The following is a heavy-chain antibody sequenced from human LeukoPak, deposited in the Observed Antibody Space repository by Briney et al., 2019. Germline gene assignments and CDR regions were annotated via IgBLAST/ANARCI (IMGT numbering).Heavy chain of an antibody. V-gene: IGHV3-11*04. J-gene: IGHJ5*02. CDR2: ISSSGSTI. CDR1: GFTFSDYY. D-gene: IGHD3-10*01. Sequence: GGSLRLSCAASGFTFSDYYMSWIRQAPGKGLEWVSYISSSGSTIYYADSVKGRFTISRDNSKNTLYLQMNSLRAEDTAVYYCARGRRLLWFGELLSPYNWFDPWGQGTLVTVSS. CDR3: ARGRRLLWFGELLSPYNWFDP.